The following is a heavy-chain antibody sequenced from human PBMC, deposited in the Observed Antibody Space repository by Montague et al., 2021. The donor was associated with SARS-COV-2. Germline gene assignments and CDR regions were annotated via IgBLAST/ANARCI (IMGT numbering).Heavy chain of an antibody. V-gene: IGHV4-38-2*02. CDR2: IYNSGST. CDR3: ARSYDCSTISCHFDY. CDR1: GYSISSGYY. D-gene: IGHD2-2*01. J-gene: IGHJ4*02. Sequence: SETLSLTCTVSGYSISSGYYWGWIRPPPGKGLEWIGSIYNSGSTYYNPSLKSRVTISVDTSKNQFSLKLSSVTAADTAVYYCARSYDCSTISCHFDYWGQGTLVTVSS.